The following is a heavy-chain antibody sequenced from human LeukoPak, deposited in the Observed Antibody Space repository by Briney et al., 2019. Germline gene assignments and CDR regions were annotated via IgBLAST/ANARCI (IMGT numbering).Heavy chain of an antibody. D-gene: IGHD3-22*01. CDR2: INPSGGST. CDR1: GYTFTSYY. Sequence: ASVKVSCKASGYTFTSYYMHWVRQAPGQGLEWMGVINPSGGSTSYAQKFQGRVTMTRDTSTSTVYMELSSLRSEDTAVYYCARGYYYDSSGYYLTDFDYWGQGTLVTVSS. V-gene: IGHV1-46*01. CDR3: ARGYYYDSSGYYLTDFDY. J-gene: IGHJ4*02.